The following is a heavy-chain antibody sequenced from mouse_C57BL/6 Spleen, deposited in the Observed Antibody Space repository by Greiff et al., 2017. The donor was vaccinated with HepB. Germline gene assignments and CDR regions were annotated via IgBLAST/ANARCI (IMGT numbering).Heavy chain of an antibody. D-gene: IGHD1-1*01. CDR2: IYPGSGST. Sequence: QIQLQQSGAELVKPGASVKMSCKASGYTFTSYWITWVKQRPGQGLEWIGDIYPGSGSTNYNEKFKSKATLTVDTSSSTAYMQLSSLTSEDSAVYYCASSSYAMDYWGQGTSVTVSS. V-gene: IGHV1-55*01. CDR3: ASSSYAMDY. CDR1: GYTFTSYW. J-gene: IGHJ4*01.